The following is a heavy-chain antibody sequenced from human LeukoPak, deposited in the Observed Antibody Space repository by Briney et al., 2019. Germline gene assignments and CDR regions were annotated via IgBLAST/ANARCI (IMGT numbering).Heavy chain of an antibody. CDR3: ARAGVADAFDI. CDR1: GYTFTSYY. J-gene: IGHJ3*02. Sequence: ASVKVSCKASGYTFTSYYMHWVRQAPGQGLEWMGITNPSGGSTSYAQKFQGRVTMTRDTSTSTVYMELSSLRSEDTAVYYCARAGVADAFDIWGQGTMVTVSS. V-gene: IGHV1-46*01. CDR2: TNPSGGST.